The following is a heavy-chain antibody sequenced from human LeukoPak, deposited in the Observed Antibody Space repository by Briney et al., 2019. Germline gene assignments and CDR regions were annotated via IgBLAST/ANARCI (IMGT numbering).Heavy chain of an antibody. CDR3: ARGGNYYDSSPLDY. J-gene: IGHJ4*02. CDR2: IYYSGST. Sequence: SETLSLTCTVSGGSISSYYWSWIRQPPGKGLEWIGYIYYSGSTNYNPSLKSRVTISVDTSKNQFSLKLSSVTAADTAVHYCARGGNYYDSSPLDYWGQGTLVTVSS. V-gene: IGHV4-59*01. D-gene: IGHD3-22*01. CDR1: GGSISSYY.